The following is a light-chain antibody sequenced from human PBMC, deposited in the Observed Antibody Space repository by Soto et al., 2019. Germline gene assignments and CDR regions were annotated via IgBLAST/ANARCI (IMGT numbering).Light chain of an antibody. CDR1: QSVDSN. J-gene: IGKJ4*01. CDR3: QQRSNWPPLT. CDR2: GAS. Sequence: EIVMTQSPATLSVSPGERATLSCRASQSVDSNLAWYQQKPGQAPRLLIFGASTRATGIPARFSGSGSGTDFTLTISSLQSEDVAVYYCQQRSNWPPLTFGGGTKVEIK. V-gene: IGKV3D-15*01.